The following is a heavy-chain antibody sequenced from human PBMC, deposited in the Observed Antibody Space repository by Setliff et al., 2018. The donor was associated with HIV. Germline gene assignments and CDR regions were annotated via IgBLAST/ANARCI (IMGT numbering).Heavy chain of an antibody. CDR3: ARGYCSSTSCYGIYYFDN. CDR1: GYTFTGYY. Sequence: ASVKVSCKASGYTFTGYYMHWVRQAPGQGLEWMGWITPNSGGTNYAQKFQGRVTMTRKTSISTAYMELRSLRSDDTAVYYCARGYCSSTSCYGIYYFDNWGQGTPVTVSS. D-gene: IGHD2-2*01. CDR2: ITPNSGGT. J-gene: IGHJ4*02. V-gene: IGHV1-2*02.